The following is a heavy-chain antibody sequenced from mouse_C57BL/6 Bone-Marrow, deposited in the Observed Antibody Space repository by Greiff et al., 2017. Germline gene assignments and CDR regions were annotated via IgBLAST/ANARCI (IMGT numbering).Heavy chain of an antibody. CDR3: ARPYYSNYWYFDV. D-gene: IGHD2-5*01. CDR2: IYPGSGST. Sequence: VKLQQPGAELVKPGASVKMSCKASGYTFTSYWITWVKQRPGQGLEWIGDIYPGSGSTNYNEKFKSKATLTVDTSYSTAYMQLSSLTSEDSAVYYCARPYYSNYWYFDVWGTGTTVTVSS. CDR1: GYTFTSYW. J-gene: IGHJ1*03. V-gene: IGHV1-55*01.